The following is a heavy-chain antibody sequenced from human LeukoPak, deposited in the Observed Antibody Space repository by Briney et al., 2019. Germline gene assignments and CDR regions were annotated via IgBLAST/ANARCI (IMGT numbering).Heavy chain of an antibody. CDR2: IYYSGST. Sequence: SETLSLTCTVSGGSISSYYWSWIRQPPGKGLEWIGSIYYSGSTYYNPSLKSRVTISVDTSKNQFSLKLSSVTAADTAVYYCARAEPWSCGWYVTRGPFDYWGQGTLVTVSS. CDR3: ARAEPWSCGWYVTRGPFDY. V-gene: IGHV4-59*12. CDR1: GGSISSYY. D-gene: IGHD6-19*01. J-gene: IGHJ4*02.